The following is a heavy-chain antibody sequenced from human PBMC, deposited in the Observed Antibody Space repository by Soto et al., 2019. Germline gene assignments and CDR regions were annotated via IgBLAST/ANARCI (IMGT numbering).Heavy chain of an antibody. CDR2: IIPILGIG. Sequence: QVQLVQSGAEVKKPGSSVKVSCKASGGTFSSYTISWVRQAPGQGLEWMGRIIPILGIGNYAQKFQGRVTITADKSTSTVYKGLSSLRSEDPVVYYCARVGCSGGSCYPDHAFDIRGQGTMVTVSS. CDR1: GGTFSSYT. CDR3: ARVGCSGGSCYPDHAFDI. J-gene: IGHJ3*02. D-gene: IGHD2-15*01. V-gene: IGHV1-69*02.